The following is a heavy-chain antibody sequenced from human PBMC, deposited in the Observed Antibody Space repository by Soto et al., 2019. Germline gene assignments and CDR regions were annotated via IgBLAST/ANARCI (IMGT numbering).Heavy chain of an antibody. V-gene: IGHV6-1*01. D-gene: IGHD1-7*01. CDR3: ARGNYAFDD. CDR1: GDSVSSRSAA. CDR2: TFYRSKWSS. Sequence: PSQTLSLTCATSGDSVSSRSAAWNWIRQSPSRGLEWLGRTFYRSKWSSEYALSVKSRITINPDTSKNQFSLQLNSVTPEDTAVYYCARGNYAFDDWGQGTLVTVSS. J-gene: IGHJ4*02.